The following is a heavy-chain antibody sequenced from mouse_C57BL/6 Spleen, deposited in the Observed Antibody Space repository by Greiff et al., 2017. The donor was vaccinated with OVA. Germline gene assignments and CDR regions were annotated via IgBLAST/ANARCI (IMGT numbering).Heavy chain of an antibody. CDR3: AFPDYYGSSYGDWYFDV. V-gene: IGHV14-2*01. CDR2: IDPEDGET. CDR1: GFNITDYY. J-gene: IGHJ1*03. D-gene: IGHD1-1*01. Sequence: EVKLMESGAELVKPGASVKLSCTASGFNITDYYMHWVKQRTEQGLEWIGRIDPEDGETKYAPKFQGKATITADTSSNTAYLQLSSLTSEDTAVYYCAFPDYYGSSYGDWYFDVWGTGTTVTVSS.